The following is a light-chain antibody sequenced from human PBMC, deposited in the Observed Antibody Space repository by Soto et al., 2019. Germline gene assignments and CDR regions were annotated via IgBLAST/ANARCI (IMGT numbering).Light chain of an antibody. J-gene: IGKJ1*01. CDR2: GAS. CDR1: QSVSSSY. CDR3: QQYGSSPLA. Sequence: SGLTQSPGTLSFSPGERATLSCRASQSVSSSYLAWYQQRPGQAPRRLIYGASSRATGIPDRFSGSGSGTDFTLTISRLEPEDFAVYYCQQYGSSPLAFGQGTKVDIK. V-gene: IGKV3-20*01.